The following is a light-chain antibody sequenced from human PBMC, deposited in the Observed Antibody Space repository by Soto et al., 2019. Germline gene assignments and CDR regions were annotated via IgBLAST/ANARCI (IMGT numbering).Light chain of an antibody. J-gene: IGKJ1*01. CDR1: QDIRND. Sequence: AIRMTQSPSSLSASVGDRVTITCRASQDIRNDLHWYQQKLGRAPNLLIYSSSTLQSGVPSRFNGSGSGTDFTLSISSLQPEDFVTYYCLQDYTFPWTFGQGTNVEVK. V-gene: IGKV1-6*01. CDR2: SSS. CDR3: LQDYTFPWT.